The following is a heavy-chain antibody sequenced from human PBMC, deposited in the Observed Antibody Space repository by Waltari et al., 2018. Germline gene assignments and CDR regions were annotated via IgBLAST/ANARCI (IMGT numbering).Heavy chain of an antibody. Sequence: QVQLVQSGAEVKKPGSSVRVSCKSSGGTFTTQTFSWVRQAPGQGLEWMGGIIPVLDRTVYAQKFQGRVTITADKSTSSAYMELSSLRSEDTAVYYCASDRITGIEYFLHWGQGTLVTV. J-gene: IGHJ1*01. CDR3: ASDRITGIEYFLH. CDR2: IIPVLDRT. D-gene: IGHD1-1*01. CDR1: GGTFTTQT. V-gene: IGHV1-69*04.